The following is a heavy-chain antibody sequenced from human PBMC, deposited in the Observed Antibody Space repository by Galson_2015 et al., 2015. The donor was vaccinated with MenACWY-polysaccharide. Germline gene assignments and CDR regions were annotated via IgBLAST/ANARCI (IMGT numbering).Heavy chain of an antibody. CDR3: ARRSLDNWYFDL. CDR1: RDSISSSY. Sequence: LSLTCSVSRDSISSSYWSWIRRSAVKGLEYIGRIHATGSTAYNPSFRGRVDMSVDLPRNQLSLRLTSMTASDTAMYYCARRSLDNWYFDLWGRGTLVIVSS. D-gene: IGHD1-1*01. CDR2: IHATGST. V-gene: IGHV4-4*07. J-gene: IGHJ2*01.